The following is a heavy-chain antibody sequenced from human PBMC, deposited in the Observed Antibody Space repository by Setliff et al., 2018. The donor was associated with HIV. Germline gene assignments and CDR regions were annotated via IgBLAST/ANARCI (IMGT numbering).Heavy chain of an antibody. CDR1: GGSISSGSYY. CDR2: IYYSGST. J-gene: IGHJ4*02. Sequence: SETLSLTCTVSGGSISSGSYYWGWIRQPPGKGLEWIGSIYYSGSTYYNPSLKSRVTISVDTSKNQFSLKLSSVTAADTAVYYCARGNCDGGTCFSGYHFDFWGQGKLVTVSS. D-gene: IGHD2-15*01. V-gene: IGHV4-39*07. CDR3: ARGNCDGGTCFSGYHFDF.